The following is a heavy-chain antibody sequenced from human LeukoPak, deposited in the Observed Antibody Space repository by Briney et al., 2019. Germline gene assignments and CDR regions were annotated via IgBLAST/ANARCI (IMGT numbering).Heavy chain of an antibody. CDR3: ARGYYSNWFDY. J-gene: IGHJ5*01. V-gene: IGHV3-53*01. CDR1: GFTVSINY. CDR2: IYSGGNT. D-gene: IGHD3-22*01. Sequence: GGSLRLSCAPSGFTVSINYMSWVRQALGKELEWVSVIYSGGNTYYADSVKCPFTISRDNSKNTVYLQMNSLRAEDTAVYYCARGYYSNWFDYWGQGTLVTVSS.